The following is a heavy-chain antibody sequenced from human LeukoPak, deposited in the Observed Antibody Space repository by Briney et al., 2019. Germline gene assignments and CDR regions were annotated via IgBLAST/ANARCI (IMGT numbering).Heavy chain of an antibody. CDR2: IYTSGST. D-gene: IGHD1-26*01. CDR1: GGPISSYY. Sequence: PSETLSLPCTVSGGPISSYYWSWIRQPPGKGLEWIGYIYTSGSTNYNPSLKSRVTISVDTSKNQFSLKLSSVTAADTAVYYCARHTRYSTAVHYYYYIDVWGKGTTVTVSS. CDR3: ARHTRYSTAVHYYYYIDV. J-gene: IGHJ6*03. V-gene: IGHV4-59*08.